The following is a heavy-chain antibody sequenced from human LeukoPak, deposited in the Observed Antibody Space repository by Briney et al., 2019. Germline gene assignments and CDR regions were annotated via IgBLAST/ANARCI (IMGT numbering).Heavy chain of an antibody. CDR3: AKDRGYMDSRLGFDY. D-gene: IGHD3-10*01. V-gene: IGHV3-23*01. J-gene: IGHJ4*02. CDR2: XXCSGGST. Sequence: GGSLRLSCAASGFTFSSYAMSWVRQAPGKGLEGVSAXXCSGGSTYYADSVKGRFTISRDNSKNTLYLQMNSLRAEDTAVYYCAKDRGYMDSRLGFDYWGQGTLVTVSS. CDR1: GFTFSSYA.